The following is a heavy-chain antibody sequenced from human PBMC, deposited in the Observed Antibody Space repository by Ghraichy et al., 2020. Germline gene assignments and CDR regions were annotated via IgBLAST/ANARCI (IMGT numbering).Heavy chain of an antibody. CDR1: GFTFGTFS. Sequence: LSLTCAASGFTFGTFSMNWVRQAPGKGLEWVSYISTSSLTIYYADSVKGRFTISRDNAKNLLYLQMNSLRDEDTAVYYCARGAPWLDIDYWGQGTLVTVSS. CDR2: ISTSSLTI. V-gene: IGHV3-48*02. D-gene: IGHD6-19*01. CDR3: ARGAPWLDIDY. J-gene: IGHJ4*02.